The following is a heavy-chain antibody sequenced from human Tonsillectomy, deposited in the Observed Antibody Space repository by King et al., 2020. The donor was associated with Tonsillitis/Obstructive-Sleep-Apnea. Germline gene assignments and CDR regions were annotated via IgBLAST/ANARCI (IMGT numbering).Heavy chain of an antibody. CDR1: GYTFTSYA. Sequence: VQLVESGAEVKKPGASVKVSCKASGYTFTSYAMHWVRQAPGQRLEWMGLINAGNGNTKYLQKFQGRVTITRDTSASTAYMELSSLRSEDTAVYYCVRGVSTALDYWGQGTLVTVSS. V-gene: IGHV1-3*01. CDR2: INAGNGNT. D-gene: IGHD1-26*01. CDR3: VRGVSTALDY. J-gene: IGHJ4*02.